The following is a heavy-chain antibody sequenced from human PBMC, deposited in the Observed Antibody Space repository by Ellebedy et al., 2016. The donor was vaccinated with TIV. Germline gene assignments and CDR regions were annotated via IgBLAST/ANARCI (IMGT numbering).Heavy chain of an antibody. CDR1: GFTFSTYS. V-gene: IGHV3-48*04. J-gene: IGHJ6*02. CDR3: ARGGRLISFEHGMDV. D-gene: IGHD3/OR15-3a*01. Sequence: GESLKISCAASGFTFSTYSMNWLRQAPGKGLEWVSYISSGSGSSTMYYADSVKGRFTTSRDNAKNSLYLQMNSLRAEDTAVYYCARGGRLISFEHGMDVWGQGTTVTVSS. CDR2: ISSGSGSSTM.